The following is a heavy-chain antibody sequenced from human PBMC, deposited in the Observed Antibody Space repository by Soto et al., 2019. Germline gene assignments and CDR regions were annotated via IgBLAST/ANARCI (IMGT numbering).Heavy chain of an antibody. D-gene: IGHD5-12*01. CDR3: ARESGGATATLDYYYFYMDV. CDR2: INPNGGAT. J-gene: IGHJ6*03. Sequence: QVQLVQSGAEVKKPGASVKVSCKTSGDSFSAYYLHWVRQAPGQGFEWLGWINPNGGATKYAQKFRGRVAMTRDTSIRTAYLELTSLRSDDTAIYYCARESGGATATLDYYYFYMDVWGKGTTVTVPS. V-gene: IGHV1-2*02. CDR1: GDSFSAYY.